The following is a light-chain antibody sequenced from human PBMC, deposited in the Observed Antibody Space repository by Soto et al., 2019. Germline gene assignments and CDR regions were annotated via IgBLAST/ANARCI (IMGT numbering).Light chain of an antibody. Sequence: DIQMTQSPSSLSASVGDRVTITCRASQSISGYLNWYHQRPGKAPKLLIYAASSLQSGVPSRFSGSGSGTDFTLTISSLQPEDFATYYCQQSYSTPRTFGQGTKVDI. J-gene: IGKJ1*01. V-gene: IGKV1-39*01. CDR1: QSISGY. CDR2: AAS. CDR3: QQSYSTPRT.